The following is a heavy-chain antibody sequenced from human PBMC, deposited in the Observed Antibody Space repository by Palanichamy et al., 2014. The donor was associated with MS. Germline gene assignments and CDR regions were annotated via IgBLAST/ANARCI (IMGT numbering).Heavy chain of an antibody. V-gene: IGHV3-23*04. D-gene: IGHD2-15*01. Sequence: EVQLVESGGGLVQPGGSLRLSCAASGFTFSSYAMNWVRQAPGKGLERVSGISGSGSSTYYADSVRGRFTVSRDNSKKTVFLQMSSLRAEDTAVYFCAKACGVVGNTGIEYWGQGTLVTVSS. CDR3: AKACGVVGNTGIEY. CDR1: GFTFSSYA. J-gene: IGHJ4*02. CDR2: ISGSGSST.